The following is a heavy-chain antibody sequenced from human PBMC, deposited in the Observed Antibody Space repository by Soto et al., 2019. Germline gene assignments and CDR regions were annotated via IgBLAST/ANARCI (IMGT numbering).Heavy chain of an antibody. V-gene: IGHV3-23*01. CDR1: GFTFSSYA. CDR2: ISGSGGST. D-gene: IGHD6-6*01. CDR3: ANDRPSSSSSMVNWYFDL. J-gene: IGHJ2*01. Sequence: EVQLLESGGGLVQPGGSLRLSCAASGFTFSSYAMSWVRQAPGKGLEWVSAISGSGGSTYYADSVKGRFTISRDNSKNTLYLQMNSLRAEDTAVYYCANDRPSSSSSMVNWYFDLWGRGTLVTVSS.